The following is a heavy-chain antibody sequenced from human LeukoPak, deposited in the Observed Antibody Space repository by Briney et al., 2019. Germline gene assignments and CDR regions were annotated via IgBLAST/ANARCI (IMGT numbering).Heavy chain of an antibody. CDR1: GCTFSNYY. CDR2: IISSGDTM. CDR3: TIDRLPSRYRCMDV. Sequence: GGSLRLSCAASGCTFSNYYMTWVRLPPGKGLEWVSFIISSGDTMNYTDSVNGRLTISTDNAKNSLSLQMDSLRAEDTGDYYCTIDRLPSRYRCMDVWGQGTTVTVSS. J-gene: IGHJ6*01. V-gene: IGHV3-11*01. D-gene: IGHD1-26*01.